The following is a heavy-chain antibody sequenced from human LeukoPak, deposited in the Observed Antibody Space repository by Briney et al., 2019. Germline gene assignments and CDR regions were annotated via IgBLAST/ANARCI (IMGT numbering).Heavy chain of an antibody. CDR1: GFTFSSYA. J-gene: IGHJ6*02. Sequence: GGSLRLSCAASGFTFSSYAMSWVRQAPGKGLEWVSAISGSGGSTYFADSVKGRFTISRDNSKNTLYLQMSSLRAEDTAVYYCAKDLGTAMVNLYYYGMDVWGQGTTVTVSS. V-gene: IGHV3-23*01. CDR2: ISGSGGST. CDR3: AKDLGTAMVNLYYYGMDV. D-gene: IGHD5-18*01.